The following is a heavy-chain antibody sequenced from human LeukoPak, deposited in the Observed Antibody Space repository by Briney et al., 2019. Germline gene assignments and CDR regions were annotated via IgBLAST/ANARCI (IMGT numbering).Heavy chain of an antibody. V-gene: IGHV1-2*02. CDR1: GYTFSGTGWY. J-gene: IGHJ4*02. Sequence: ASVTVSCKASGYTFSGTGWYLYWLRQAPGQGLECMGWIYPNNGATAYAQKFQGRVAMTRDTSISTAYMELRRLRPDDTAVYYCARDGPAQMVEFDYWGQGTLVIVSS. CDR2: IYPNNGAT. CDR3: ARDGPAQMVEFDY. D-gene: IGHD3-10*01.